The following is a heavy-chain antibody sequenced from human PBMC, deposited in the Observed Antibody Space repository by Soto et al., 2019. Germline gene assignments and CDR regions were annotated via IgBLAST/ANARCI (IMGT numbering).Heavy chain of an antibody. CDR2: IYYSGST. CDR3: ARWDYVSLFDY. J-gene: IGHJ4*02. Sequence: QVQLQESGPGLVKPSETLSLTCTVSGRSMSSYYWSWIWQPPGKGLEWIGYIYYSGSTNYNPSLKSRVTISLDTSKNQFSLKLSSVTAADTAVYYCARWDYVSLFDYWGQGTLVTVSS. CDR1: GRSMSSYY. V-gene: IGHV4-59*01. D-gene: IGHD3-16*01.